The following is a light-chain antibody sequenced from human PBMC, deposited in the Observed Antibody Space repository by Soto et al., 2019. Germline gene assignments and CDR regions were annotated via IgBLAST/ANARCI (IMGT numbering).Light chain of an antibody. CDR2: AAS. J-gene: IGKJ4*01. CDR1: ESIYNH. Sequence: DIQMTQSPSSLSASVGDRVTITCRASESIYNHLAWYQQRPGKVPKLLIYAASTLLSGVPSRFSGSGSGTDFTLTINILQPEDFATYYCQKYDSAPLTFGGGTRVEI. V-gene: IGKV1-27*01. CDR3: QKYDSAPLT.